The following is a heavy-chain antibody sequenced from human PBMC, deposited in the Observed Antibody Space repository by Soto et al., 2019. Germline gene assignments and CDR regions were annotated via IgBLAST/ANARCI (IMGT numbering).Heavy chain of an antibody. J-gene: IGHJ6*02. CDR3: ARGHSTDCSNGVCSFFYNHEMDV. V-gene: IGHV1-2*04. CDR1: GYSFTDYH. D-gene: IGHD2-8*01. CDR2: INPKSGGT. Sequence: QVQLVQSGAEVKKPGASVRVSCKASGYSFTDYHIHWVRQAPGQGLEWLGRINPKSGGTSTAQKLQGWVTMTRDRSISTVYMEVTRLRADDTAVYFCARGHSTDCSNGVCSFFYNHEMDVWGQGTTVTVSS.